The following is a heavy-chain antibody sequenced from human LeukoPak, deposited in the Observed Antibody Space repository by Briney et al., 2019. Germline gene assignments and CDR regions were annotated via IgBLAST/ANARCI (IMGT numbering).Heavy chain of an antibody. D-gene: IGHD6-13*01. CDR2: TYYRSKWYS. Sequence: SQTLSLTCAISGDSVPSNSAAWNWIRQSPSRGLEWLGRTYYRSKWYSDYAVSVKSRITINPDTSKNQFSLQLNSVTPEDTAMYYCARDAYTSTWYRFDYWGQGTLVTVSS. CDR1: GDSVPSNSAA. CDR3: ARDAYTSTWYRFDY. J-gene: IGHJ4*02. V-gene: IGHV6-1*01.